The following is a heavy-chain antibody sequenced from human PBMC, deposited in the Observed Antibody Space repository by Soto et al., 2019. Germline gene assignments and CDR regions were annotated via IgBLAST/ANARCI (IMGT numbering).Heavy chain of an antibody. V-gene: IGHV3-48*03. CDR1: GFTFSSYE. D-gene: IGHD1-26*01. J-gene: IGHJ6*02. CDR2: ISSSGSTI. Sequence: EVQLVESGGGLVQPGGSLRLSCAASGFTFSSYEMNWVRQAPGKGLEWVSYISSSGSTIYYADSVKGRFTISRDNAKNSLYLQMNSLRAEDTAVYYCARGGGSYSIYYYYYGMDVWGQGTTVTVSS. CDR3: ARGGGSYSIYYYYYGMDV.